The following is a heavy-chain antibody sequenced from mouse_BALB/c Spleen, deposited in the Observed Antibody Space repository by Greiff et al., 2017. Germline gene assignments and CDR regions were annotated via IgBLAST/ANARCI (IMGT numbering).Heavy chain of an antibody. D-gene: IGHD1-2*01. CDR3: ARSVLLRLRYFNY. CDR2: IDTSDSYT. J-gene: IGHJ2*01. V-gene: IGHV1-69*01. Sequence: QVQLQQPGAELVMPGASVKMSCKASGYTFTDYWMHWVKQRPGQGLEWIGAIDTSDSYTSYNQKFKGKATLTVDESSSTAYMQLSSLTSEDSAVYYCARSVLLRLRYFNYWGQGTTLTVSS. CDR1: GYTFTDYW.